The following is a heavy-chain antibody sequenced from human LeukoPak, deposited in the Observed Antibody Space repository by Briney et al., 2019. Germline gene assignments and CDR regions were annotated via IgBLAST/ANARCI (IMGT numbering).Heavy chain of an antibody. CDR2: IYTSGST. D-gene: IGHD2-15*01. Sequence: SETLSLTCTVSGGSISNSDYYWSWIRQPAGKGLEWIGRIYTSGSTNYNPSLKSRVTISVDTSKNQFSLKLSSVTAADTAVYYCARDGYCSGGSCYDYWGQGTLVTVSS. CDR1: GGSISNSDYY. J-gene: IGHJ4*02. V-gene: IGHV4-61*02. CDR3: ARDGYCSGGSCYDY.